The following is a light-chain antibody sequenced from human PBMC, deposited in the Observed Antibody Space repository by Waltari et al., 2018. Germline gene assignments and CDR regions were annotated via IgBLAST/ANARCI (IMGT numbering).Light chain of an antibody. CDR3: QKYGTLPAT. CDR1: QSVSRT. J-gene: IGKJ1*01. V-gene: IGKV3-20*01. Sequence: EIVLTQSPGTLSLSPGERATLSCRARQSVSRTLAWYQQQPGQAPRLLIYGASSRAAGIPDRFSGSGSGTDFSLTISRLEPEDFGVYYCQKYGTLPATFGQGTKVEI. CDR2: GAS.